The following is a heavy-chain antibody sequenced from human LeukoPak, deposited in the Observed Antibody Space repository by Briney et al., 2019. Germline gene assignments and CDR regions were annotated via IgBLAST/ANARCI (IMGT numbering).Heavy chain of an antibody. V-gene: IGHV3-30*03. D-gene: IGHD3-3*01. J-gene: IGHJ4*02. CDR2: ISFDGSKK. CDR1: GFTFSSYS. Sequence: PGGSLRLSCAASGFTFSSYSMNWVRQAPGKGLEWVAVISFDGSKKNYADSVMGRFTISRDNSQNTLYMQMNSLIPEDTAVYYCARGLDTDFWSGRDYWGQGTLVTVSS. CDR3: ARGLDTDFWSGRDY.